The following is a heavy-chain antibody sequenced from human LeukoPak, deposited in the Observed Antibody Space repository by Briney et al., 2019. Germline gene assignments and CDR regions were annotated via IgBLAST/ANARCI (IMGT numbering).Heavy chain of an antibody. CDR3: ASTRLGEGYYYDSSGYYYDY. J-gene: IGHJ4*02. V-gene: IGHV4-39*01. Sequence: PSETLSLTCTVSGGSISSSSYYWGWIRPPPGKGLEWIGSIYYSGSTYYNPSLKSRVTISVDTSKNQFSLKLSSVTAADTAVYYCASTRLGEGYYYDSSGYYYDYWGQGTLVTVSS. CDR1: GGSISSSSYY. CDR2: IYYSGST. D-gene: IGHD3-22*01.